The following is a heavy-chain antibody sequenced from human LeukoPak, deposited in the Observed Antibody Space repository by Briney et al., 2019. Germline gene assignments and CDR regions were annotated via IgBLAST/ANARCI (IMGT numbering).Heavy chain of an antibody. D-gene: IGHD3-3*02. J-gene: IGHJ2*01. CDR3: ARVGDHFHWYLDL. CDR1: GFTVSTNY. CDR2: LYSGSST. Sequence: GGSLRLSCAASGFTVSTNYMNWVRQAPGKGLEWVSILYSGSSTYYADSVEGRFIVSRDSSKNALSLQMNDLRAEDTAVYYCARVGDHFHWYLDLWGRGTLVTVSS. V-gene: IGHV3-53*01.